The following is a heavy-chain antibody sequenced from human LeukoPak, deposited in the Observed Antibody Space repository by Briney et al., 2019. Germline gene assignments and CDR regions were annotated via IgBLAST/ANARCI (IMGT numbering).Heavy chain of an antibody. CDR1: GFTFSSYS. J-gene: IGHJ3*02. D-gene: IGHD5-24*01. CDR2: ISSSSSYI. Sequence: PGGSLRLSCAASGFTFSSYSMNWVRQAPGKGLEWVSSISSSSSYIYYADSVKGRFTISRDNAKNSLYLQMNSLRAEDTAVYYCARVKDGYTHDAFDIWGQGTMVTVSP. V-gene: IGHV3-21*01. CDR3: ARVKDGYTHDAFDI.